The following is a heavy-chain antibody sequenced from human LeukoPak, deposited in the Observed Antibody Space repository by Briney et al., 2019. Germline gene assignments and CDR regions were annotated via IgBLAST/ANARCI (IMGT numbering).Heavy chain of an antibody. CDR1: GFSLSTSGMC. CDR2: IDWDDDK. Sequence: SGPTLVNPTQTLTLTCTFSGFSLSTSGMCVSWIRQPPGKALEWLALIDWDDDKYYSTSLKTRLTISKDTSENQVVLTMTNMDPVDTATYYCARTTEHYDILTGYSGWFDPWGQGTLVTVSS. CDR3: ARTTEHYDILTGYSGWFDP. V-gene: IGHV2-70*01. D-gene: IGHD3-9*01. J-gene: IGHJ5*02.